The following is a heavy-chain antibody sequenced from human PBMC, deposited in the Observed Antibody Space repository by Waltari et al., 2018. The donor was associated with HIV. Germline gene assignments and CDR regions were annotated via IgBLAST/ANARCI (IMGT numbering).Heavy chain of an antibody. Sequence: QVQLVQSGAEVKKPGASVKVSCKASGYTFTSYDINWVRQAPGQGLEWMGWMNPNSGNTGYAQKFQGRVTMTRNTFIRTAYMELSSLRSEDTAVYYCARGAISSSWTENWFDPWGQGTLVTVSS. V-gene: IGHV1-8*01. D-gene: IGHD6-13*01. CDR3: ARGAISSSWTENWFDP. CDR2: MNPNSGNT. J-gene: IGHJ5*02. CDR1: GYTFTSYD.